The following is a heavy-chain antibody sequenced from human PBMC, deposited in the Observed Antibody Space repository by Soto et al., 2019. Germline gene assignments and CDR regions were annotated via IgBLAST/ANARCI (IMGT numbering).Heavy chain of an antibody. CDR2: IIPIFGTA. CDR1: GGTFSSYA. Sequence: QVQLVQSGAEVKKPGSSVKVSCKASGGTFSSYAISWVRQAPGQGLEWMGGIIPIFGTANYAQKFQGRVTITADDSTSTAYMELSSLRSKDTAVYYCARDEIEYSSSTSVYYYGMDVWGQGTTVTVSS. D-gene: IGHD6-6*01. V-gene: IGHV1-69*01. CDR3: ARDEIEYSSSTSVYYYGMDV. J-gene: IGHJ6*02.